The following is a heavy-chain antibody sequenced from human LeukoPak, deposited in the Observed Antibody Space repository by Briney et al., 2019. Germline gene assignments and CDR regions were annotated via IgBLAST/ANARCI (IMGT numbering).Heavy chain of an antibody. D-gene: IGHD3-10*01. CDR1: GYTFTGYY. J-gene: IGHJ6*03. CDR2: INPNSGGT. Sequence: ASVKVSCKASGYTFTGYYMHWVRQAPGQGLEWMGWINPNSGGTNYAQKFQGRVTMTRDTSISTAYMELSRLRSDDTAVYYCARVTNGSGRVVYYMDVWGKGTTVTISS. CDR3: ARVTNGSGRVVYYMDV. V-gene: IGHV1-2*02.